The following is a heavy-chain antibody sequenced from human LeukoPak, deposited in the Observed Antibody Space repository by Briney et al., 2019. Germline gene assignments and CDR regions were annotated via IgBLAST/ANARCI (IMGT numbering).Heavy chain of an antibody. J-gene: IGHJ4*02. V-gene: IGHV3-53*01. CDR3: AKTSVTTSLDY. CDR1: WFTFSSNY. Sequence: PGGSLRLSCAASWFTFSSNYMNWVRQAPGKGLEWVSVIYSGGSTYYADSVKGRFTISRDNSKNTLYLQMNSLRAEDTAVYYCAKTSVTTSLDYWGQGTLVTVSS. D-gene: IGHD4-17*01. CDR2: IYSGGST.